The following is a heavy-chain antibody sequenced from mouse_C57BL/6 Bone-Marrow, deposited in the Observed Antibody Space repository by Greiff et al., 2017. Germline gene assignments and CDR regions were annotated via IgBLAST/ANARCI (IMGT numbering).Heavy chain of an antibody. CDR1: GFSFNTYA. D-gene: IGHD2-4*01. CDR2: IRSKSNNYAT. CDR3: VRPHYDCAYYYAMDY. Sequence: GGGLVQPKGSLKLSCAASGFSFNTYAMNWVRQAPGKGLEWVARIRSKSNNYATYYADSVKDRFTISRDDSESMLYLQMNNLKTEDTAMYYCVRPHYDCAYYYAMDYWGQGTSVTVSS. J-gene: IGHJ4*01. V-gene: IGHV10-1*01.